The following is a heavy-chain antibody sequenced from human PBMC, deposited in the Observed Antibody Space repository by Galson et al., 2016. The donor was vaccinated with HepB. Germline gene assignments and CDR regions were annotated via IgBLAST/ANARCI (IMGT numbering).Heavy chain of an antibody. V-gene: IGHV3-48*02. J-gene: IGHJ6*02. D-gene: IGHD3-10*01. Sequence: SLRLSCAASGFTLSSYCMNWVRQAPGKGLEWVSYISSSSSTIYYADSVKGRFTISRDNAKNSLYLQMNSLRDEDTAVYYCARDTGDSESDYYYYGMDVWGQGTTVTVSS. CDR1: GFTLSSYC. CDR2: ISSSSSTI. CDR3: ARDTGDSESDYYYYGMDV.